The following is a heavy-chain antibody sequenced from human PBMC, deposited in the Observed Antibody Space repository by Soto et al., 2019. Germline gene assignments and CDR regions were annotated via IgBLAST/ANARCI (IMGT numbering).Heavy chain of an antibody. CDR3: ARMGYYYYMDV. V-gene: IGHV4-34*01. J-gene: IGHJ6*03. CDR1: GGSFSGYY. CDR2: INHSGST. D-gene: IGHD1-26*01. Sequence: SETLSLTCAVYGGSFSGYYWSWIRQPPGKGLEWIGEINHSGSTNYNPSLKSRVTISVDTSKNQFSLKLSSVTAADTAVYYCARMGYYYYMDVWGKGTTVTVSS.